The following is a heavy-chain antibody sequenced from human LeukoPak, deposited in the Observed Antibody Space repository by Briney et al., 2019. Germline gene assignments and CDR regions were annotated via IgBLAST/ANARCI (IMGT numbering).Heavy chain of an antibody. J-gene: IGHJ6*02. V-gene: IGHV3-33*01. Sequence: GGSLRLSCAASGFTFSSYGMHWVRLAPGKGLEWVAVIWYDGSNKYYGDSVKGRFTISRDNSKNTLYLQMNSLRAEDTAVYYCARDRASTFYYGMDVWGQGTTVTVSS. D-gene: IGHD2/OR15-2a*01. CDR2: IWYDGSNK. CDR1: GFTFSSYG. CDR3: ARDRASTFYYGMDV.